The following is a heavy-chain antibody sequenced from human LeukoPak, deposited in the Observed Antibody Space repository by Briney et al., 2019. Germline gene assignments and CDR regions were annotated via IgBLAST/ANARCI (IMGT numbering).Heavy chain of an antibody. CDR2: LSGSSRYV. CDR3: ARDREGIFGVAEIDY. D-gene: IGHD3-3*01. J-gene: IGHJ4*02. CDR1: GFTFSNYT. Sequence: GGSLRLSCAASGFTFSNYTLTWVRQAPGKGLEWVSSLSGSSRYVHYSDLVTGRFSISRDNAKNSLYLQMNSLRAEDTAVYYCARDREGIFGVAEIDYWGQGTLVTVSS. V-gene: IGHV3-21*01.